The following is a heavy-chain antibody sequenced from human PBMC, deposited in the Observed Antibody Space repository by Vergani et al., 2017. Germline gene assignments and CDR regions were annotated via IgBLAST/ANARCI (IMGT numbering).Heavy chain of an antibody. CDR3: AHHCTYYDFRSGYYTYYFDY. Sequence: QITLKESGPTLVKPTQTLTLTCTFSGFSLSTSGVGVGWIRQPPGKALEWLALIYWDDDKRYSPSLKSRLTITKDTSKNQVVLTMNNMDPVDTATYYCAHHCTYYDFRSGYYTYYFDYWGQGTLVTVSS. V-gene: IGHV2-5*02. J-gene: IGHJ4*02. D-gene: IGHD3-3*01. CDR2: IYWDDDK. CDR1: GFSLSTSGVG.